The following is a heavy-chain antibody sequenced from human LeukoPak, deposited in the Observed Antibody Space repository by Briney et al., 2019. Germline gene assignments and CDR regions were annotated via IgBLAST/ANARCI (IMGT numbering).Heavy chain of an antibody. CDR2: IYTSGST. CDR3: AGGDGYCSGGSCYSWYFDL. J-gene: IGHJ2*01. D-gene: IGHD2-15*01. V-gene: IGHV4-61*02. CDR1: GGSISSGSYY. Sequence: PSQTLSLTCTVSGGSISSGSYYWSWIWQPAGKGLEWIGRIYTSGSTNYNPSLKSRVTISVDTSKNQFSLKLSSVTAADTAVYYCAGGDGYCSGGSCYSWYFDLWGRGTLVTVSS.